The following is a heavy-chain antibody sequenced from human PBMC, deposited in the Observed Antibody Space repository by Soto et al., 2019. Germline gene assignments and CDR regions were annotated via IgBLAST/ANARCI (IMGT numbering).Heavy chain of an antibody. J-gene: IGHJ6*02. D-gene: IGHD2-2*01. CDR1: GFTFSSYG. Sequence: QVQLVESGGGVVQPGRSLRLSCAASGFTFSSYGMHWVRQAPGKGLEWVAVISYDGSNKYYADSVKGRFTISRDNAKNSLYLQMNTLGAEDTAGYYCAKGPAIVLVPAAMNYYYGRDVWGQGTTVTVSS. CDR3: AKGPAIVLVPAAMNYYYGRDV. V-gene: IGHV3-30*18. CDR2: ISYDGSNK.